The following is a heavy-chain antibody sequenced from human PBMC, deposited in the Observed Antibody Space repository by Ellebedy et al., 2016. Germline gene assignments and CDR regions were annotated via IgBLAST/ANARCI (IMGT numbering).Heavy chain of an antibody. CDR1: GYSFTNYW. V-gene: IGHV5-51*01. Sequence: GESLKISCKASGYSFTNYWIGWVRQMPGKGLEWMGIIYPSDSDTRSSPSFQGQVTISADRSISNTYLQWSSLKASDTAMYYCTRWTSATGPAGGNCDLWGRGTLVTVSS. CDR2: IYPSDSDT. D-gene: IGHD6-13*01. J-gene: IGHJ2*01. CDR3: TRWTSATGPAGGNCDL.